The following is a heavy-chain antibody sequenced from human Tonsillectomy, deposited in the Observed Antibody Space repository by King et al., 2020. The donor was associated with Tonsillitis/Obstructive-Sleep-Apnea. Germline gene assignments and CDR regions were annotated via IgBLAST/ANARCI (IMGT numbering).Heavy chain of an antibody. CDR3: IRHGGDCRSTSCFYDY. J-gene: IGHJ4*02. D-gene: IGHD2-2*01. CDR1: GFTFSGSA. V-gene: IGHV3-73*01. Sequence: VQLVESGGGLVQPGGSLKLSCAASGFTFSGSAMHWVRQASGKGLEWVGRIRSKANSYATAYAASVKGRFTISRDDSQNTAYLQMNSLKTEDTAVYYCIRHGGDCRSTSCFYDYWGQGTLVTVSS. CDR2: IRSKANSYAT.